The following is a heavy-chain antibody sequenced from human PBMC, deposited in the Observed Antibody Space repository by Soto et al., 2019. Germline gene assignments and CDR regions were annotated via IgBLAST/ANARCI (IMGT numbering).Heavy chain of an antibody. CDR2: IIPIFGTA. J-gene: IGHJ6*02. CDR3: ARAPKDFWSGYYSPDYYYYGMDV. CDR1: GDTFSSYA. D-gene: IGHD3-3*01. Sequence: SVKVSCKGSGDTFSSYAISWVRQAPGQWLEWMGGIIPIFGTANYAQKFQGRVTITADESTSTAYMELSSLRSEDTAVYYCARAPKDFWSGYYSPDYYYYGMDVWGQGTTVTVSS. V-gene: IGHV1-69*13.